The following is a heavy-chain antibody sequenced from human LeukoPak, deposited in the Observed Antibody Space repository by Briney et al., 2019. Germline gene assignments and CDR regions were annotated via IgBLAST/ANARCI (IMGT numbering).Heavy chain of an antibody. Sequence: PSETLSLTCTVSGGSISSGDYYWSWIRQPPGKGLEWIGYIYYSGSTYYNPSLKSRVTISVDTSKNQFSLKLSSVTAADTAVYYCARDRRDMITSQSDAFDIWGQGTMVTVSS. CDR2: IYYSGST. J-gene: IGHJ3*02. CDR3: ARDRRDMITSQSDAFDI. D-gene: IGHD3-16*01. CDR1: GGSISSGDYY. V-gene: IGHV4-30-4*08.